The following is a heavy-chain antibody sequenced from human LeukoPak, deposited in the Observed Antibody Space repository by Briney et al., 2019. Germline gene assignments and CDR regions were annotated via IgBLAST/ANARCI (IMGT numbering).Heavy chain of an antibody. D-gene: IGHD3-9*01. CDR3: ARQGDILTGYYEYYFDY. J-gene: IGHJ4*02. CDR2: INPSGGST. V-gene: IGHV1-46*01. CDR1: GYTFTSYD. Sequence: ASVKVSCKASGYTFTSYDINWVRQAPGQGLEWMGIINPSGGSTSYAQKFQGRVTMTRDTSTSTVYMELSSLRSEDTAVYYCARQGDILTGYYEYYFDYWGQGTLVTVSS.